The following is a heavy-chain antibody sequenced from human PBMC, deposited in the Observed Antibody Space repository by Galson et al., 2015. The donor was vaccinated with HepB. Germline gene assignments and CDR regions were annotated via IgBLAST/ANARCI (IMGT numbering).Heavy chain of an antibody. Sequence: SVKVSCKASDYTFTNFGVTWVRQAPGQGLEWMGGIIPIFGTANYAQKFQGRVTITADESTSTAYMELSSLRSEDTAVYYCAREGYCGGDCYPVFDYWGQGTLVTVSS. CDR1: DYTFTNFG. J-gene: IGHJ4*02. CDR3: AREGYCGGDCYPVFDY. V-gene: IGHV1-69*13. CDR2: IIPIFGTA. D-gene: IGHD2-21*02.